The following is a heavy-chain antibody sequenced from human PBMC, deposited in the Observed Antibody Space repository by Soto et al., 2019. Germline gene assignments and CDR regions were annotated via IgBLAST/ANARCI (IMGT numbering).Heavy chain of an antibody. V-gene: IGHV1-46*01. Sequence: GASVKVSCKASGYTFTSYYRHWVRQAPGQGLEWMGIINPSGGSTSYAQKFQGRVTMTRDTSTSTVYMELSSLRSEDTAVYYCARERRDDSSGYYPSPKYYFDYWGQGTLVTVSS. CDR2: INPSGGST. CDR3: ARERRDDSSGYYPSPKYYFDY. J-gene: IGHJ4*02. CDR1: GYTFTSYY. D-gene: IGHD3-22*01.